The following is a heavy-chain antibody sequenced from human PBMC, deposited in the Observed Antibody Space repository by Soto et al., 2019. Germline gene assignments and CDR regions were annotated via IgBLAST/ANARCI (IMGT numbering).Heavy chain of an antibody. CDR2: INHSGST. V-gene: IGHV4-34*01. Sequence: SETLSLTCAVYGGSFSGYYWSWIRQPPGKGLEWIGEINHSGSTNYNPSLKSRVTISVDTSKNQFSLKLSSVTASDTAVYYCARASKWELLHWGQGTLVTVAS. CDR3: ARASKWELLH. D-gene: IGHD1-26*01. J-gene: IGHJ4*02. CDR1: GGSFSGYY.